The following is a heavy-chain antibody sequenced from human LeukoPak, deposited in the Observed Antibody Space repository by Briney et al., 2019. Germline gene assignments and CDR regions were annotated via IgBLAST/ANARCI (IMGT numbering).Heavy chain of an antibody. CDR2: ITNSGGTT. Sequence: HAGGPLRLPWAPSGFPFSSFPMSWSPKPPGRGLKWFSAITNSGGTTYYADSVKGRFTISRDNSKNTLYLQMNSLRAEDTAVYYCAKDPPHVSWLFDYWGQGALVTVSS. CDR1: GFPFSSFP. J-gene: IGHJ4*02. D-gene: IGHD3-16*01. CDR3: AKDPPHVSWLFDY. V-gene: IGHV3-23*01.